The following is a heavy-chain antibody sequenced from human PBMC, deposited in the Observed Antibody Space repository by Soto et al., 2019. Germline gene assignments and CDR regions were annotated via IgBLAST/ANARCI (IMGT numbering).Heavy chain of an antibody. CDR3: ARDRYSYYDFWSGSLPNYYYGMDV. V-gene: IGHV3-7*01. CDR2: IKQDGSEK. J-gene: IGHJ6*02. CDR1: GFTFSSYW. D-gene: IGHD3-3*01. Sequence: PGGSLRLSCAASGFTFSSYWMSWVRQAPGKGLEWVANIKQDGSEKYYVDSVKGRFTISRDNAKNSLYLQMNSLRAEDTAVYYCARDRYSYYDFWSGSLPNYYYGMDVWGQGTTVTV.